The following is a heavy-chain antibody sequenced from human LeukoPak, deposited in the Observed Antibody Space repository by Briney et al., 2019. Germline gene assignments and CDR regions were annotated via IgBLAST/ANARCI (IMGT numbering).Heavy chain of an antibody. V-gene: IGHV4-61*02. CDR1: GGSINSGDYY. Sequence: SETLSLTCSVSGGSINSGDYYWNWIRQPAGKGLEWIGRFYSSGSANYNPSLENRVTILIHTSRNQFSLQLSSVTAADTAVYYCAGGRGFGSSSYYFDFWGQGTLVTVSS. CDR2: FYSSGSA. CDR3: AGGRGFGSSSYYFDF. J-gene: IGHJ4*02. D-gene: IGHD6-6*01.